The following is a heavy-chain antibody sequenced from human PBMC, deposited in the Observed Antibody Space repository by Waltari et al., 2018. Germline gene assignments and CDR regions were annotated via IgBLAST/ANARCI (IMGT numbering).Heavy chain of an antibody. CDR3: ARDRWEQAIDY. Sequence: EVQLVESGGGLVKPGGSLRLSCAASGFTLSSYSMNWVRQAPGKGLEWVSSSTRSSRDIYYADSVKGRFTISRDNAKNSLYLQMNSLRAEDTAVYYCARDRWEQAIDYWGQGTLVTVSS. J-gene: IGHJ4*02. V-gene: IGHV3-21*01. D-gene: IGHD1-26*01. CDR2: STRSSRDI. CDR1: GFTLSSYS.